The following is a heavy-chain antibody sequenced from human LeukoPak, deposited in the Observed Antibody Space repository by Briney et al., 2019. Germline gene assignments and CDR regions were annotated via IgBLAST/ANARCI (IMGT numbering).Heavy chain of an antibody. J-gene: IGHJ4*02. D-gene: IGHD2-2*01. Sequence: GGSLRLSCAASGFTFSSYGMHWVRQAPGKGLEWVAFIRYDGSNKYYAGSVKGRFTISRDNSKNTLYLQMNSLRAEDTAVYYCAKDSIDCWGQGTLVTVSS. CDR1: GFTFSSYG. CDR2: IRYDGSNK. CDR3: AKDSIDC. V-gene: IGHV3-30*02.